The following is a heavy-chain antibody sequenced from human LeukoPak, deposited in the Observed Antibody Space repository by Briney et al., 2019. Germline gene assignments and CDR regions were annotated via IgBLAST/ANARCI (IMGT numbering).Heavy chain of an antibody. D-gene: IGHD5-18*01. CDR1: GGSISSYY. J-gene: IGHJ6*02. V-gene: IGHV4-59*12. CDR2: IYYSGST. CDR3: ARDSAIVSYYGMDV. Sequence: SETLSLTCTVSGGSISSYYWSWIRQPPGKGLEWIGYIYYSGSTYYNPSLKSRVTISVDTSKNQFSLKLSSVTAADTAVYYCARDSAIVSYYGMDVWGQGTTVTVSS.